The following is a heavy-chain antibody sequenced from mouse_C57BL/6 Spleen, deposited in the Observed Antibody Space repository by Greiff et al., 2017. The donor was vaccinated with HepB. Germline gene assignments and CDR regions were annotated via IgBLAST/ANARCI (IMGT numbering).Heavy chain of an antibody. J-gene: IGHJ4*01. CDR3: ARRESEGYAMDY. V-gene: IGHV1-39*01. CDR1: GYSFTDYN. CDR2: INPNDGTT. Sequence: EVQLVESGPELVKPGASVKISCKASGYSFTDYNMNWVKQSNGKSLEWIGVINPNDGTTSYNQKFKGKATLTVDQSSSTAYMQRNSLTSEDSAVYYCARRESEGYAMDYWGQGTSVTVSS.